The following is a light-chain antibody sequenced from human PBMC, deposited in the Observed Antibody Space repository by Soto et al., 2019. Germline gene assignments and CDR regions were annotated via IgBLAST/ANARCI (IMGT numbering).Light chain of an antibody. Sequence: EIVMTQSPATLSVSPGERATLSCRASQSVSSNLDWYQQKPGQAPRILIYGANTRTTGNPGRFSGSESGTECTLTSGSLQAEDTAVYYCQQYNNWKTFGKGTKLEIK. CDR2: GAN. CDR1: QSVSSN. J-gene: IGKJ1*01. CDR3: QQYNNWKT. V-gene: IGKV3-15*01.